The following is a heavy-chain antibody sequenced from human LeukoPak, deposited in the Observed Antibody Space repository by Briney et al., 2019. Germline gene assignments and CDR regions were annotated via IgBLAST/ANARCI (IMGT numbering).Heavy chain of an antibody. D-gene: IGHD3-3*01. CDR2: INPNSGVT. CDR3: ARSEIWDFWSGYYSEDRYYFDY. J-gene: IGHJ4*02. Sequence: ASVKVSCKASGYTFTGYHVHWVRQAPGQGLEWMGRINPNSGVTNYAQKFQGRVTMTRHTSITTAHMELSRLRSDDTAVYYCARSEIWDFWSGYYSEDRYYFDYWGQGTLVTVSS. V-gene: IGHV1-2*06. CDR1: GYTFTGYH.